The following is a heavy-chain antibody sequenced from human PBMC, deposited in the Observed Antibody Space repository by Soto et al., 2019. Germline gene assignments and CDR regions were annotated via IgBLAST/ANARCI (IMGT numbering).Heavy chain of an antibody. CDR2: MNPDSGNT. CDR3: ARAPTETYYDFGSGYYGRDAFDI. J-gene: IGHJ3*02. V-gene: IGHV1-8*01. D-gene: IGHD3-3*01. Sequence: DSVQVSCKASGYTFTSYDINWVRQATGQGLEWMGWMNPDSGNTGYAQKFQGRVTMTRNTSISTAYMELSSLRSEDTAVYYCARAPTETYYDFGSGYYGRDAFDIWGQ. CDR1: GYTFTSYD.